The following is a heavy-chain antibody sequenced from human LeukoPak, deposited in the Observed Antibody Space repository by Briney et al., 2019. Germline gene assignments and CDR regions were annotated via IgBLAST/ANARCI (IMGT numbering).Heavy chain of an antibody. CDR3: ARAYYDFWSGSESSDAFDI. D-gene: IGHD3-3*01. CDR1: GGSISSGGYY. V-gene: IGHV4-31*03. CDR2: IYYSGST. J-gene: IGHJ3*02. Sequence: SQTLSLTCTVSGGSISSGGYYWSWIRQHPGKGLEWIGYIYYSGSTYYNPSLKSRVTISVDTSKNQFSLKLSSVTAADMAVYYCARAYYDFWSGSESSDAFDIWGQGTMVTVSS.